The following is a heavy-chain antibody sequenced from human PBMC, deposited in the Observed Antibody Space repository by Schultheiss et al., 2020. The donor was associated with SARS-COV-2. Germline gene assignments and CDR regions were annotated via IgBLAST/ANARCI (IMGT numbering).Heavy chain of an antibody. V-gene: IGHV1-69*13. J-gene: IGHJ4*02. CDR3: AREGGYGGNVGY. Sequence: SVKVSCKASGGTFSSYAISWVRQAPGQGLEWMGGIIPIFGTANYAQKFQGRVTITADESTSTAYMELSSLRSEDTAVYYCAREGGYGGNVGYWGQGTLVTVSS. D-gene: IGHD4-23*01. CDR1: GGTFSSYA. CDR2: IIPIFGTA.